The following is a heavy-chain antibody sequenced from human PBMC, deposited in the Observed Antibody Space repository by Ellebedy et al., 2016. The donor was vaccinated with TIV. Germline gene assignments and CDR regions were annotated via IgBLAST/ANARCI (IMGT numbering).Heavy chain of an antibody. CDR2: GST. V-gene: IGHV4-59*01. Sequence: GSTPYNPSLKSRVTISVDTSKNQVSLKLSSVTAADTAVYYCARKYYYDSSAFYYWGQGTLVTVSS. CDR3: ARKYYYDSSAFYY. D-gene: IGHD3-22*01. J-gene: IGHJ4*02.